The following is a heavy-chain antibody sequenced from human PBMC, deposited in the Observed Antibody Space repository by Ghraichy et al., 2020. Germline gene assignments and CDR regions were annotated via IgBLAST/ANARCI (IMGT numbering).Heavy chain of an antibody. CDR1: GYTFTGYY. J-gene: IGHJ4*02. CDR2: INPNSGGT. V-gene: IGHV1-2*04. D-gene: IGHD6-13*01. Sequence: ASVKVSCKASGYTFTGYYMHWVRQAPGQGLEWMGWINPNSGGTNYAQKFQGWVTMTRDTSISTAYMELSRLRSDDTAVYYCARDFRGSSWTPFDYWGQGTLVTVSS. CDR3: ARDFRGSSWTPFDY.